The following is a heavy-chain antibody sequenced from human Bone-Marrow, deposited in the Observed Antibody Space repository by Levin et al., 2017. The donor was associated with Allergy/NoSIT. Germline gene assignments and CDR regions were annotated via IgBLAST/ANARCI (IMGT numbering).Heavy chain of an antibody. Sequence: ASVKVSCKASGYIFTGYYIHWVRQAPGQGLEWMWWINPASGAVNYAQKFLGRVTMTRDTSISTAYMELSRVTSDDTAVYYCARADCRSTACYPLWGQGTLVTVSS. J-gene: IGHJ4*02. CDR2: INPASGAV. CDR3: ARADCRSTACYPL. D-gene: IGHD2-2*01. CDR1: GYIFTGYY. V-gene: IGHV1-2*02.